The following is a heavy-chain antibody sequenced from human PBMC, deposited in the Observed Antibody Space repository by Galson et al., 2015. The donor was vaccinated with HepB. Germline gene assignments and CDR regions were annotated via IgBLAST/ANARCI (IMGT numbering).Heavy chain of an antibody. CDR3: TRSPTGGFGWSTPYGMDV. J-gene: IGHJ6*02. D-gene: IGHD6-19*01. CDR1: GFTFNSYI. Sequence: SLRLSCAASGFTFNSYIMHWVRQPPGKGLEWVSTIGGAGDTFYPGFVKGRFTISRENAKNSFYLQMNNLRVGDTAVYYCTRSPTGGFGWSTPYGMDVWGQGTTVIVSS. V-gene: IGHV3-13*01. CDR2: IGGAGDT.